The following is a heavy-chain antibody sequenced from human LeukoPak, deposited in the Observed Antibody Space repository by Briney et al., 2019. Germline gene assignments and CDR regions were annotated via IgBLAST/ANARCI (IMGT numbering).Heavy chain of an antibody. CDR3: AKDHVDTAMVTYYYFDY. Sequence: GGSLRLSCAASGFPFSSHAMSWVRQAPGKGLEWVSTIYTGGGGTYSADSVKGRFTISRDNSKNTLYLQMNSLRAEDTAVYYCAKDHVDTAMVTYYYFDYWGQGTLVTVSS. D-gene: IGHD5-18*01. V-gene: IGHV3-23*01. CDR1: GFPFSSHA. J-gene: IGHJ4*02. CDR2: IYTGGGGT.